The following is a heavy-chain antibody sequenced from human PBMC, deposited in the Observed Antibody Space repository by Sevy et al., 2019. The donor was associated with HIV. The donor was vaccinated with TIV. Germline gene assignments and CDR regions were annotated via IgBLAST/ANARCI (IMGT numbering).Heavy chain of an antibody. V-gene: IGHV3-15*07. D-gene: IGHD3-10*01. CDR3: TTHYGSGSYNVFDI. CDR1: GFVFNDAW. Sequence: GGSLRLSCAASGFVFNDAWMNWVRQAPGKGLEWVGRIKSQTDGGKKDYSAPVKGRFTISRDDSKNTLYLQMNSLKTEDTAVYYCTTHYGSGSYNVFDIWGQGTMVTVSS. J-gene: IGHJ3*02. CDR2: IKSQTDGGKK.